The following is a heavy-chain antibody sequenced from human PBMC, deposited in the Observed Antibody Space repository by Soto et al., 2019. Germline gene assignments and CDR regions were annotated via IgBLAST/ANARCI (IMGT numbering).Heavy chain of an antibody. Sequence: EVQLVESGGGLVQPGGSLRLSCAASGFTFSSYSMNWVRQAPGKGLEWVSYISSSSSTIYYADSVKGRFTISRDNAKNSLYRQMNSLRDEDTPVYYCARLKVYYYDSSGYPPGAFDIWGQGTMVTVSS. D-gene: IGHD3-22*01. J-gene: IGHJ3*02. V-gene: IGHV3-48*02. CDR1: GFTFSSYS. CDR2: ISSSSSTI. CDR3: ARLKVYYYDSSGYPPGAFDI.